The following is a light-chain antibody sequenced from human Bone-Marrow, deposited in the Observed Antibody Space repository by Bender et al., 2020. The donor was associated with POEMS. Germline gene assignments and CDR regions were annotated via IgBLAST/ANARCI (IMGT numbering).Light chain of an antibody. CDR3: SSYATSSTWI. J-gene: IGLJ2*01. CDR1: TSDLGTYDL. V-gene: IGLV2-14*02. CDR2: DVT. Sequence: QSALTQPASVSGSPGQSITVSCTGTTSDLGTYDLVSWYQQHPGQVPRLIMFDVTKRPSGVSARFSGSKSGYTASLTISGLQAEDEADYSCSSYATSSTWIFGGGTKLTVL.